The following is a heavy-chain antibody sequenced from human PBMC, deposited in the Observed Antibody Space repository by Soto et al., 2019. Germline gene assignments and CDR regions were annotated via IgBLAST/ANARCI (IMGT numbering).Heavy chain of an antibody. D-gene: IGHD2-15*01. CDR2: MNAYNGNT. CDR1: GYTFTSYG. CDR3: ARSLLGYCSGGSCYGGY. V-gene: IGHV1-18*01. Sequence: VASVKVSCKASGYTFTSYGISWVRQAPGQGLEWMGWMNAYNGNTNYAQKFQGRVTMTRDTSISTAYMELSSLRSEDTAVYYCARSLLGYCSGGSCYGGYWGQGTLVTVSS. J-gene: IGHJ4*02.